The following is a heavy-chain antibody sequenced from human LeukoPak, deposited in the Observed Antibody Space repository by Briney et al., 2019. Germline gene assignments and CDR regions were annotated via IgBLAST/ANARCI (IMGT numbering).Heavy chain of an antibody. CDR3: AKMGKTENHYGSGRFSYYYYMDV. J-gene: IGHJ6*03. CDR2: ISGSGDRT. CDR1: GFTFSSYA. D-gene: IGHD3-10*01. V-gene: IGHV3-23*01. Sequence: GGSLRLSCAASGFTFSSYAMSWVRQAPGKGLEWVSTISGSGDRTYYAGSVKGRFTISRDNSKNTLYLQMNSLRAEDTAVYYCAKMGKTENHYGSGRFSYYYYMDVWGKGTTVTISS.